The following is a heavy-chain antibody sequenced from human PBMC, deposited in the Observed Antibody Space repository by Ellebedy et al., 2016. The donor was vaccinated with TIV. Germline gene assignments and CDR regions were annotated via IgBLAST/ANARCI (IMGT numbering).Heavy chain of an antibody. CDR2: ISPRSDYI. CDR1: GFTFSSYS. V-gene: IGHV3-21*01. J-gene: IGHJ4*02. CDR3: AKTRGYNYGYSDY. Sequence: GGSLRLSCAASGFTFSSYSIDWVRQAPGKGLEWVSSISPRSDYIYYRDSLKGRFTISRDNAKNSLYLQMNTLRAEDTAVYYCAKTRGYNYGYSDYWGQGTLVTVSS. D-gene: IGHD5-18*01.